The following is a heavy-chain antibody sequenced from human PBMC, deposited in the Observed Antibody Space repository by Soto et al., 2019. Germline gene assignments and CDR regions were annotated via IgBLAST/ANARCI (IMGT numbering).Heavy chain of an antibody. V-gene: IGHV1-69*02. J-gene: IGHJ6*02. CDR2: IIPILGIA. CDR1: GGTFSSYT. Sequence: QVQLVQSGAEVKKPGSSVKVSCKASGGTFSSYTISWVRQAPGQGLEWMGRIIPILGIANYAQKFQGRVTINADKSTSTDYMELSSLRSEDTAVYYCARSDEPNISSGMDVWGQGTTVTVSS. CDR3: ARSDEPNISSGMDV.